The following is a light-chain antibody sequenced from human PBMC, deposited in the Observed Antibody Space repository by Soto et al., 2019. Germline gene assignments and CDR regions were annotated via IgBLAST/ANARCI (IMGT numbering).Light chain of an antibody. Sequence: DIQMTQSPSSVSASVGDRVTITCRASQGISSRLAWYQQKPGKAPNLLIYAASSLQSGVPSRFSGSGSETDFTLNIGSLQPADFATYYCQQANSFPLTFGGGTKVEIK. J-gene: IGKJ4*01. V-gene: IGKV1-12*01. CDR2: AAS. CDR1: QGISSR. CDR3: QQANSFPLT.